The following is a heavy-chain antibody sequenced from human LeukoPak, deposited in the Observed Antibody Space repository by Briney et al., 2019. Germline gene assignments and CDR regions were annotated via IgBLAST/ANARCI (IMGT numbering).Heavy chain of an antibody. D-gene: IGHD2-21*02. CDR2: MYADGSVT. J-gene: IGHJ5*02. CDR3: VKDMTYGDGKWEFDL. CDR1: GFFLTSYA. Sequence: PGGSLRLSCVGSGFFLTSYATSWVRLTPGKGLQWVAGMYADGSVTQYEDAVKGRFTISRDTSKNTLYLQMNSLRDDDTALYYCVKDMTYGDGKWEFDLWGQGTPVTVSS. V-gene: IGHV3-23*03.